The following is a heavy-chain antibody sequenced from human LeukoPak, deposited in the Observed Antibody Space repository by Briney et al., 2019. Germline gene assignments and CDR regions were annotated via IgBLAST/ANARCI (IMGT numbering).Heavy chain of an antibody. CDR1: GFTFSTYW. V-gene: IGHV3-74*01. CDR2: INEHGSTT. D-gene: IGHD3-10*01. CDR3: VGGDYYYMDV. J-gene: IGHJ6*03. Sequence: GGSLRLSCATSGFTFSTYWMHWVRQAPGKGLMWVSRINEHGSTTTYADSVKGRFTISRDNAKNTLYLQMNSLSVEDTAVYYCVGGDYYYMDVWGKGTTVTVSS.